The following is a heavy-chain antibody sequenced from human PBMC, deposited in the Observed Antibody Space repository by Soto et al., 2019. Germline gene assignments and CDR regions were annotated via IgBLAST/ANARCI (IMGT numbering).Heavy chain of an antibody. CDR1: GYTFTSYA. CDR2: INAGNGNT. CDR3: ARVSAGRGYYDFWSGTYPLGY. J-gene: IGHJ4*02. V-gene: IGHV1-3*01. Sequence: QVQLVQSGAEVKKPGASVKVSCKASGYTFTSYAMHWVRQAPGQRLEWMGWINAGNGNTKYSQKFQGRVTITRDTSASTAYMELSSLRSEDTAVYYCARVSAGRGYYDFWSGTYPLGYWGQGTLVTVSS. D-gene: IGHD3-3*01.